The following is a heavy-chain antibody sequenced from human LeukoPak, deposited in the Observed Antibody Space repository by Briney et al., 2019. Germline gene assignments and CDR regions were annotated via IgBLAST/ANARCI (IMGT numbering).Heavy chain of an antibody. Sequence: GGSLRLSCAASGFTFSSYWMHWARQAPGKGLVWVSRINSDGSSTTYADSVKGRFTIARDNAKNTLYLQMNSLRPENTAVYYCARDVDYHVTSECFDYWGQGTLVTVSS. D-gene: IGHD3-22*01. CDR1: GFTFSSYW. V-gene: IGHV3-74*03. J-gene: IGHJ4*02. CDR2: INSDGSST. CDR3: ARDVDYHVTSECFDY.